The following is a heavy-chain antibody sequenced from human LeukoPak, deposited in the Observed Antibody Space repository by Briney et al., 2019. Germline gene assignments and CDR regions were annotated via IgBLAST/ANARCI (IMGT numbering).Heavy chain of an antibody. D-gene: IGHD2-15*01. V-gene: IGHV1-8*01. Sequence: RASVKVSCKASGYTFTSYDINWVRQATGQGLEWMGWMNPNSGNTGYAQKFQGRVTTTRNTSISTAYMELSSLRSEDTAVYYCARGDESLLYDYWGQGTLVTVSS. J-gene: IGHJ4*02. CDR1: GYTFTSYD. CDR3: ARGDESLLYDY. CDR2: MNPNSGNT.